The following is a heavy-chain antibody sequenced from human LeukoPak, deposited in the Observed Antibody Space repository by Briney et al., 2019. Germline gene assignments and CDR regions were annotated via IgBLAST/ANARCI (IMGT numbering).Heavy chain of an antibody. CDR1: GFTFSSYG. Sequence: PGRSLRLSCAASGFTFSSYGMHWVRQAPGKGLEWVAVISYDGSNKHYADSVKGRFTISRDNSKNTLYLQMNSLRAEDTAVYYCAKDDGRYSYDYWGQGTLVTVSS. CDR3: AKDDGRYSYDY. V-gene: IGHV3-30*18. J-gene: IGHJ4*02. CDR2: ISYDGSNK.